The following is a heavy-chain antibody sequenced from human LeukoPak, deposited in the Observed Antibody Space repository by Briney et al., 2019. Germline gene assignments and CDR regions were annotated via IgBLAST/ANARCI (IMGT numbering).Heavy chain of an antibody. V-gene: IGHV1-2*02. CDR2: INPNSGGT. CDR1: GYTFTGYY. J-gene: IGHJ4*02. D-gene: IGHD6-13*01. CDR3: ARVGVAAAGHFDY. Sequence: ASVKVSCKASGYTFTGYYMHWVRQAPGQGLEWMGWINPNSGGTNYAQKFQGRVTMTRDTSISTAYMELSRLRSDDTAVYYCARVGVAAAGHFDYWGQGTLVTVSS.